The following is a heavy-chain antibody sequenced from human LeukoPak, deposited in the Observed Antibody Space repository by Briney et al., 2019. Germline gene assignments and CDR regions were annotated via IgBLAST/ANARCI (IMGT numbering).Heavy chain of an antibody. CDR1: GFTFNTYA. D-gene: IGHD2-21*01. Sequence: GGSLRLSCAASGFTFNTYAMSWVRQGPGTGLEWVSGVSGSGSNTYYADPVHGRFTIFRDNSKNTLYLEMNSRIAEDTAVYYCARGLCGDICFYGLDVWGQGITVSVSS. V-gene: IGHV3-23*01. CDR2: VSGSGSNT. CDR3: ARGLCGDICFYGLDV. J-gene: IGHJ6*02.